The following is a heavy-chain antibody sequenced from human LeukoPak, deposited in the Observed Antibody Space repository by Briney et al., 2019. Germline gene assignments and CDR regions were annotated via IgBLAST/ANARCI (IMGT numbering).Heavy chain of an antibody. J-gene: IGHJ6*03. CDR2: MNPNSGNT. V-gene: IGHV1-8*01. Sequence: ASVKVSCKASGYTFTSYDINWVRQATGQGLEWMGWMNPNSGNTGYAQKFQGRVTMTRNTSISTAYMELSSLRSEDTAVYYCARAFYGDYYYYYMDVWGKGTTVTISS. D-gene: IGHD2/OR15-2a*01. CDR3: ARAFYGDYYYYYMDV. CDR1: GYTFTSYD.